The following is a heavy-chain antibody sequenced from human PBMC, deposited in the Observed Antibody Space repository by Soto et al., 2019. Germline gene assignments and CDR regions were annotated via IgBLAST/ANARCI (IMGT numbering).Heavy chain of an antibody. V-gene: IGHV1-69*13. CDR2: IIPIFGTA. CDR1: GGTFSSYA. D-gene: IGHD2-8*02. CDR3: ATSVGIAPTGEDGMDV. Sequence: SVKVSCKASGGTFSSYAISWVRQAPGQGLEWMGGIIPIFGTANYAQKFQGRVTITADESTSTAYMELSSLRSEDTAVYYCATSVGIAPTGEDGMDVWGQGTSVTVSS. J-gene: IGHJ6*02.